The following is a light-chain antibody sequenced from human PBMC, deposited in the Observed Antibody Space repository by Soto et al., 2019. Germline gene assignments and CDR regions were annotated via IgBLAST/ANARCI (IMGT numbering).Light chain of an antibody. CDR2: GAS. J-gene: IGKJ1*01. CDR1: QNVSSN. V-gene: IGKV3-15*01. CDR3: QQYNYWPWT. Sequence: EIVMTQSPATLSVSPGERATLSCRASQNVSSNLAWYQQRPGQAPRLLIYGASTRAAGIAARFSGGGSGTEFTLTISSLQSEDFVVYYCQQYNYWPWTFGQGTKVESK.